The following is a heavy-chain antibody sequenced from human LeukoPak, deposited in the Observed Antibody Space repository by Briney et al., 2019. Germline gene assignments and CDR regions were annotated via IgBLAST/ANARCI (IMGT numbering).Heavy chain of an antibody. CDR1: GFTVSNNY. V-gene: IGHV3-53*01. CDR2: IFAGVGT. CDR3: AKEGISWTYSLKRNWFDS. J-gene: IGHJ5*01. D-gene: IGHD6-13*01. Sequence: GGSLRLSCAASGFTVSNNYMTWVRQAPGKGLEWVSIIFAGVGTYYADSVRGRFTISRDNSKNTMYLQMNSLRAEDTAVYYCAKEGISWTYSLKRNWFDSWGQGTLVTVSS.